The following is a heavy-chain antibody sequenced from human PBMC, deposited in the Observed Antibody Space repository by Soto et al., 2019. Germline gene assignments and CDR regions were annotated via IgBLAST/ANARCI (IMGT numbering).Heavy chain of an antibody. CDR3: ANVGSYYEHYDHSAFDL. CDR1: GFTFSSYA. V-gene: IGHV3-23*01. CDR2: ITRSGDYT. D-gene: IGHD3-22*01. J-gene: IGHJ2*01. Sequence: EVQLLESGGGLVQPGGSLRLSCAASGFTFSSYAMTWVRQAPGKGLEWVSAITRSGDYTHYVDSVKGRFTISRDKSKNTLYLPITTLPAVDTAVYSCANVGSYYEHYDHSAFDLWGRGTLLTVSS.